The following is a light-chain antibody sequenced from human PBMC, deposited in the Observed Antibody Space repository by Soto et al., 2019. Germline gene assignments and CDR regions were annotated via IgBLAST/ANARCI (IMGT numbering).Light chain of an antibody. J-gene: IGKJ4*01. Sequence: EIVLTQSPATLSLSPGERATLSCRASQTVGSSLAWYQQKTGQAPRLLINHSSNRATGIPARLSSSGSGTDFTMTISILEPEDFAVYYCKQRNDWPLTFGGGTKVEIK. CDR3: KQRNDWPLT. CDR2: HSS. V-gene: IGKV3-11*01. CDR1: QTVGSS.